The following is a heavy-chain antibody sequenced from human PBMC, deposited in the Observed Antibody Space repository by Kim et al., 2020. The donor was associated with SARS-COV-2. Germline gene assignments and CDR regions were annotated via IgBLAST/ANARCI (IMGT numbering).Heavy chain of an antibody. J-gene: IGHJ4*02. D-gene: IGHD2-15*01. Sequence: GGSLRLSCAASGFTFSSYAMSWVHQAPGKGLEWVSAISGSGGSTYYADSVKGRFTISRDNSKNTLYLQMNSLRAEDTAVYYCAKDKSATSRFDYWGQGTLVTVSS. CDR3: AKDKSATSRFDY. CDR1: GFTFSSYA. V-gene: IGHV3-23*01. CDR2: ISGSGGST.